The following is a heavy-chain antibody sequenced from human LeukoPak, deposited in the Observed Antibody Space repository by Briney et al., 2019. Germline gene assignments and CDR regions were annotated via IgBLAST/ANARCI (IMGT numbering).Heavy chain of an antibody. Sequence: ASVKVSYKASGYSFTNYGFNWVRQAPGQGLEWMGWISAYNGNTNYAQKLQGRVTMTADTSTSTAYMELRSLRSDDTALYYCVRQDPPTATLDYWGQGTLVTVSS. D-gene: IGHD2-15*01. J-gene: IGHJ4*02. CDR2: ISAYNGNT. V-gene: IGHV1-18*01. CDR1: GYSFTNYG. CDR3: VRQDPPTATLDY.